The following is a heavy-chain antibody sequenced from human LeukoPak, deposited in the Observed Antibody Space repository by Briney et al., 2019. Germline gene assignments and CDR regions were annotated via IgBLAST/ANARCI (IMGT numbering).Heavy chain of an antibody. J-gene: IGHJ3*02. CDR3: ARVARLGDAFDI. D-gene: IGHD2-21*01. CDR2: TMEDGGER. CDR1: GFIFSRYW. V-gene: IGHV3-7*01. Sequence: GGSLRLSCAASGFIFSRYWMTWVRQDPGKGMEWVANTMEDGGERYYGYSVKGRFTISRDNAKNSLYLQMNSLRAEDTAVYYCARVARLGDAFDIWGQGTMVTVSS.